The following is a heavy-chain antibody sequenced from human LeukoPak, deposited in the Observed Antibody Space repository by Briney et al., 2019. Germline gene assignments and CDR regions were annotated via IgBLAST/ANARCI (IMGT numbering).Heavy chain of an antibody. D-gene: IGHD2-15*01. CDR2: LYYSGTT. CDR3: AKHSGCSGGSCYFEY. J-gene: IGHJ4*02. V-gene: IGHV4-39*01. CDR1: GGSISSTNYY. Sequence: SETLSLTCTVSGGSISSTNYYWGWIRQPPGKGLEWIGSLYYSGTTYYNPSLTSRVTISVDTSKSQFSLKLSSVTAADTAVYYWAKHSGCSGGSCYFEYWGQGTLVTVST.